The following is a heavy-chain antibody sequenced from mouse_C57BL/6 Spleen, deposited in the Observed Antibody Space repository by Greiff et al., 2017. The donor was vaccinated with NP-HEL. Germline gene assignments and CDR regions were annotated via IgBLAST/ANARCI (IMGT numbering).Heavy chain of an antibody. Sequence: EVQLVESGGGLVQPKGSLKLSCAASGFTFNTYAMHWVRQAPGQGLEWVARIRSKSSNYATYYADSVKDRFTISRDDSQSMLYLQMNNLKTEDTAMYYCVRDGTTGVYFDYWGQGTTLTVSS. D-gene: IGHD1-1*01. CDR1: GFTFNTYA. CDR3: VRDGTTGVYFDY. CDR2: IRSKSSNYAT. V-gene: IGHV10-3*01. J-gene: IGHJ2*01.